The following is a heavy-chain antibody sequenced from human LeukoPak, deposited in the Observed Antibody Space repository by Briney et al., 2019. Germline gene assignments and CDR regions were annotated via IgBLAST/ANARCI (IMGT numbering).Heavy chain of an antibody. J-gene: IGHJ4*02. D-gene: IGHD3-10*01. CDR1: GFTFSSYA. CDR3: AREARKYYYGSGTRAEPYY. V-gene: IGHV3-21*01. CDR2: ISSSSSYI. Sequence: PGGSLRLSCAASGFTFSSYAMSWVRQAPGKGLEWVSSISSSSSYIYYADSVKGRFTISRDNAKNSLYLQMNSLRAEDTAVYYCAREARKYYYGSGTRAEPYYWGQGTLVTVSS.